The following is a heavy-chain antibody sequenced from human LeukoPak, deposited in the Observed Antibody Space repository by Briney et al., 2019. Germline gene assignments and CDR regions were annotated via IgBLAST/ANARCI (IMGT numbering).Heavy chain of an antibody. CDR3: ARHGRIRYFDWLSNWFDP. V-gene: IGHV4-34*01. D-gene: IGHD3-9*01. Sequence: PSETLSLTCAVYGGSFSGYYWSWIRQPPGKGLEWIGEINHSGSTNYNPSLKSRVTISVDTSKNQFSLKLSSVTAADTAVYYCARHGRIRYFDWLSNWFDPWGQGTLVTVSS. CDR2: INHSGST. J-gene: IGHJ5*02. CDR1: GGSFSGYY.